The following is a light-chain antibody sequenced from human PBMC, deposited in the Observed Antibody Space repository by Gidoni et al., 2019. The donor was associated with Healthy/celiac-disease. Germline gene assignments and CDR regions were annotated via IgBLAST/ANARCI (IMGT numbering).Light chain of an antibody. CDR2: EPS. CDR1: QSVSNS. Sequence: EIVLTQSPATLFLSPGESATLSCRASQSVSNSLAWYQQKAGQAPRLLIYEPSSRATGIPARFSGSGSGTDFTLTISSLGPEDFAVYYCQQCANRPPVTFGGGTKVEIK. CDR3: QQCANRPPVT. V-gene: IGKV3-11*01. J-gene: IGKJ4*01.